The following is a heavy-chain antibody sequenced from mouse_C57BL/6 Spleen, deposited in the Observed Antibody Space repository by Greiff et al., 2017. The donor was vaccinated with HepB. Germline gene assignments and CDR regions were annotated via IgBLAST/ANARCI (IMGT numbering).Heavy chain of an antibody. D-gene: IGHD1-1*01. V-gene: IGHV1-18*01. Sequence: VQLQQSGPELVKPGASVKIPCKASGYTFTDYNMDWVKQSHGKSLEWIGDINPNNGGTIYNQKFKGKATLTVDKSSSTAYMELRSLTSEDTAVYYCARSLYYYGSSSYYFDYWGQGTTLTVSS. CDR3: ARSLYYYGSSSYYFDY. CDR1: GYTFTDYN. J-gene: IGHJ2*01. CDR2: INPNNGGT.